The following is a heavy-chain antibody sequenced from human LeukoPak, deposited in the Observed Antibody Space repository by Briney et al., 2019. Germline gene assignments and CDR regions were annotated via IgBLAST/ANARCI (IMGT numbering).Heavy chain of an antibody. CDR1: GGSISSGSYY. CDR2: IYTSGST. CDR3: ARDTYYYDSSGYYQIDY. D-gene: IGHD3-22*01. V-gene: IGHV4-61*02. Sequence: PSETLSLTCTVSGGSISSGSYYWSWIRQPAGKGLEWIGRIYTSGSTNYNPSLKSRVTISVDTSKNQFSLKLSSVTAADTAVYHCARDTYYYDSSGYYQIDYWGQGTLVTVSS. J-gene: IGHJ4*02.